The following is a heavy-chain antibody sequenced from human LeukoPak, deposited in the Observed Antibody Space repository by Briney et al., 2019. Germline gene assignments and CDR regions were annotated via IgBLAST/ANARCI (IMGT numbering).Heavy chain of an antibody. CDR2: ISSSSSTI. D-gene: IGHD3-10*01. V-gene: IGHV3-48*02. Sequence: GGSLRLSCAASGFTFSSYSMDWVRQAPGKGLEWVSYISSSSSTIYYADSVKGRFTISRDNAKNSLYLQMNSLRDEDTAVYYCARDGMVRGVIIWDAFDIWGQGTMVTVSS. CDR1: GFTFSSYS. CDR3: ARDGMVRGVIIWDAFDI. J-gene: IGHJ3*02.